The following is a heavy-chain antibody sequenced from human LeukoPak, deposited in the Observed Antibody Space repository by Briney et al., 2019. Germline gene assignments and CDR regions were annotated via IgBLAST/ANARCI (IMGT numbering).Heavy chain of an antibody. CDR3: ARDYNQLLPYSDGFDY. D-gene: IGHD2-2*01. CDR2: IKQDGSEK. J-gene: IGHJ4*02. V-gene: IGHV3-7*01. CDR1: GFTFSSYW. Sequence: GGSLRLSCAASGFTFSSYWMSWVRQAPGKGLEWVANIKQDGSEKYYVDSVKGRFTISRDNAKNSLYLQMNSLRAEDTAVYYCARDYNQLLPYSDGFDYWGQGALVTVSS.